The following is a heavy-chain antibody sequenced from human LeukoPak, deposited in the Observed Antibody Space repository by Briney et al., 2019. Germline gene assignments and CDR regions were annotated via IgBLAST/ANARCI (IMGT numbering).Heavy chain of an antibody. V-gene: IGHV3-53*01. CDR1: GFTVSSNY. Sequence: GGSLRLSCAASGFTVSSNYMSWVRQAPGKGLEWVSVIYSGGSTYYADSVKGRFTISRDNSKNTLYLQMNSLRAEDTAVYYCARDLNWGDYCGMDVWGQGTTVTVSS. D-gene: IGHD7-27*01. J-gene: IGHJ6*02. CDR3: ARDLNWGDYCGMDV. CDR2: IYSGGST.